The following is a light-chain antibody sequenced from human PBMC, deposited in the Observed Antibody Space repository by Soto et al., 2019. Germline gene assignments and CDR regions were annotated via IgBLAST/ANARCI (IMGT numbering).Light chain of an antibody. CDR3: QSYDSSLSGSVV. CDR1: RSNIGAGYD. V-gene: IGLV1-40*01. Sequence: QSVLTQPPSVSGAPGQRVTISCTGSRSNIGAGYDVHWYQQLPGTAPKLLIYGNSNRPSGVPDRFSGSKSGTSASLAITGLQAEDEADYYCQSYDSSLSGSVVFGGGTTLTVL. J-gene: IGLJ2*01. CDR2: GNS.